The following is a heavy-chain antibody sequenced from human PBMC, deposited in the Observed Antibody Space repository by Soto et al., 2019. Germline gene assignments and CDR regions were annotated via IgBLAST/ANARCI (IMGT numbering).Heavy chain of an antibody. CDR2: IYYSGST. CDR3: ARESIAVAGLDF. V-gene: IGHV4-59*01. D-gene: IGHD6-19*01. CDR1: GGSISSYY. Sequence: SETLSLTCTVSGGSISSYYWSWIRQPPGKGLEWIGYIYYSGSTNYNPSLKSRVTISVDTSKNQFSLKLSSVTAADTAVYYCARESIAVAGLDFWGQGTLVTVSS. J-gene: IGHJ4*02.